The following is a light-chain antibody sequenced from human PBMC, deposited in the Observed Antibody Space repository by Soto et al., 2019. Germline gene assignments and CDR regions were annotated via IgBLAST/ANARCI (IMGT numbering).Light chain of an antibody. J-gene: IGLJ2*01. V-gene: IGLV3-1*01. CDR3: QAWDSTIDVV. Sequence: SYELTQPPSVSVSPGQTASITCSGDKLGDKYAFWYQQKPGQSPVLVIYQDNKRPSGIPERFSGSNSGNTATLTISGTQAMDEADYYCQAWDSTIDVVFGGGTKLTVL. CDR2: QDN. CDR1: KLGDKY.